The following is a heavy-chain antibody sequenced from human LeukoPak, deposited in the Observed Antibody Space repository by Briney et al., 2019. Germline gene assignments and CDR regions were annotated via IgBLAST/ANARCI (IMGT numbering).Heavy chain of an antibody. Sequence: GGSLRLSCGASGFLFSRYWMSLVRQAPGKGLEWVANIKEDGSEKYYVESMKGRFTISRDNVKNSLYLQINSLRAEDTAVYYCARDSFETDIDYWGQGTLVTVSS. CDR2: IKEDGSEK. CDR3: ARDSFETDIDY. J-gene: IGHJ4*02. D-gene: IGHD1-14*01. CDR1: GFLFSRYW. V-gene: IGHV3-7*01.